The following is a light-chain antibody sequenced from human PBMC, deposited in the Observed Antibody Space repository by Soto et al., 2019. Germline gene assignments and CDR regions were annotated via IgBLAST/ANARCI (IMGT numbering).Light chain of an antibody. Sequence: DIQMTQSPSTLSASVGDRVTITCRASQTISSWSACHQQKPGKAPKLLIYAASTLESGVSSRFSGRGSGTEFTLTINSLQPEDFATYYCQQYQSYLRTFGQGTKVDIK. CDR1: QTISSW. CDR2: AAS. CDR3: QQYQSYLRT. V-gene: IGKV1-5*01. J-gene: IGKJ1*01.